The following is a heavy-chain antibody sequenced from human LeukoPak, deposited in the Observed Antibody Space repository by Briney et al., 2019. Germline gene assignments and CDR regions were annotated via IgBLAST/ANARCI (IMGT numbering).Heavy chain of an antibody. Sequence: GGSLRLSCVASDLTFDFYWMTWVRQAPGKGLEWLANILPDGSQKYYVDSVKGRFTISRDNPKNSLYLQINNLRAEDTAVYYCGRLAHNAWYAIDFWGQGTLVTVSS. V-gene: IGHV3-7*01. J-gene: IGHJ4*02. CDR2: ILPDGSQK. D-gene: IGHD2-2*01. CDR1: DLTFDFYW. CDR3: GRLAHNAWYAIDF.